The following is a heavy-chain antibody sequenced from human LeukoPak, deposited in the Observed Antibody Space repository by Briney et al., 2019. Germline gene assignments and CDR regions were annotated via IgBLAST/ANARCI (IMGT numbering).Heavy chain of an antibody. CDR3: ARRNGGSTWTYYFDY. CDR2: IYYSGST. D-gene: IGHD3-10*01. V-gene: IGHV4-59*08. Sequence: SETLSLTCTVSGGSISSYYWSWIRQPPGKGLEWIGYIYYSGSTNYNPSLKSRVTISVDTSKNQFSLKLSSVTAADTAVYYCARRNGGSTWTYYFDYWGQGTLVTVSS. CDR1: GGSISSYY. J-gene: IGHJ4*02.